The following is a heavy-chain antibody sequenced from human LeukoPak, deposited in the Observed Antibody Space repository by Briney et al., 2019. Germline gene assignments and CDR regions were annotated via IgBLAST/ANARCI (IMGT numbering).Heavy chain of an antibody. CDR3: ARLMTTGAFDI. D-gene: IGHD4-11*01. CDR1: GDSVSTYH. Sequence: SETLSLTCTVSGDSVSTYHWSWIRQPPGKGLEWIGYIYNGGSTNYNPSLKSRVTISVDTSKNQFSLKLSSVTAADTAVYYCARLMTTGAFDIWGQGTMVTVSS. V-gene: IGHV4-59*08. CDR2: IYNGGST. J-gene: IGHJ3*02.